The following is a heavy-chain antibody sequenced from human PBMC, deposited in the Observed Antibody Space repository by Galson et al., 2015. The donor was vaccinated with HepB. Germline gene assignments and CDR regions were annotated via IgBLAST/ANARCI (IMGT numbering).Heavy chain of an antibody. V-gene: IGHV1-69*10. J-gene: IGHJ6*03. Sequence: SVKVSCKASGGTFSSYAISWVRQAPGQGLEWMGGIIPILGIANYAQKFQGRVTITADKSTSTAYMELSSLRSGDTAVYYCARDPVEAAGRNYMDVWGKGTTVTVSS. D-gene: IGHD6-13*01. CDR3: ARDPVEAAGRNYMDV. CDR2: IIPILGIA. CDR1: GGTFSSYA.